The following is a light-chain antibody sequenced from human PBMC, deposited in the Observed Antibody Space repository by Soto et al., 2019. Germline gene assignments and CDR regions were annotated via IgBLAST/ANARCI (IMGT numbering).Light chain of an antibody. CDR2: GAS. CDR1: QSINNF. Sequence: DIQMTQSPSSLSASVGDRVTITCRASQSINNFLNWYQQKPGKAPKVLISGASSLQSGVTSRFSGSGSGTDFSLTPSGPQPADFAPSSCPPSYRTTPFDGGAQVEIK. V-gene: IGKV1-39*01. CDR3: PPSYRTTP. J-gene: IGKJ4*01.